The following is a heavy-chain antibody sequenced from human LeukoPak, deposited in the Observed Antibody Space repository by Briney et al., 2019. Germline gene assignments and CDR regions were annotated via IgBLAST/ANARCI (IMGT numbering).Heavy chain of an antibody. CDR1: GFTFSNNW. Sequence: GGSLRLSCAASGFTFSNNWMEWVRQPPGKGLVWVSRINEDGSSTSYAESVRGRFTISRDNARNTLYLQMNSLRAEDAAVYYCTRDTFGARDSWGQGTLVTVSS. D-gene: IGHD3-10*01. J-gene: IGHJ4*02. V-gene: IGHV3-74*01. CDR2: INEDGSST. CDR3: TRDTFGARDS.